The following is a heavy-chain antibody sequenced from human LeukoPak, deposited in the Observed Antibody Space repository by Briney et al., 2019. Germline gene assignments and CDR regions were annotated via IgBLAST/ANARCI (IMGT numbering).Heavy chain of an antibody. CDR1: GFTFSSYE. CDR3: ARGYPSVGYYDSSAYPYFFDY. V-gene: IGHV3-48*03. D-gene: IGHD3-22*01. J-gene: IGHJ4*02. Sequence: LPGGSLRLSCAASGFTFSSYEMNWVRQAPGKGLEWVSYISSSGSAMYYADSVKGRFTISRDNAKDSLYVQMNSLRAEDMAVYYCARGYPSVGYYDSSAYPYFFDYWGQGTLVTVSS. CDR2: ISSSGSAM.